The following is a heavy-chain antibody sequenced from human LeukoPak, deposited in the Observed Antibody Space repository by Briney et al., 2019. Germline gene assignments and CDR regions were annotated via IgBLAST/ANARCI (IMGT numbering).Heavy chain of an antibody. CDR1: GFTFSRYA. D-gene: IGHD2-21*01. Sequence: GGSLRLSCAASGFTFSRYAMTWVRQAPGKGLEWVSGISGSGGSTYYADSVKGRFTISRDNSKNTLYLQMNSLRAEDTAVYYCAKVGDSDIYYFDYWGQGTLVTVSS. CDR2: ISGSGGST. CDR3: AKVGDSDIYYFDY. V-gene: IGHV3-23*01. J-gene: IGHJ4*02.